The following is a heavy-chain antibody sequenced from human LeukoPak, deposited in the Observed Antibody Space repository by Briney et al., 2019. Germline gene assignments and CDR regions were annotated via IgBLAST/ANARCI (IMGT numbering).Heavy chain of an antibody. D-gene: IGHD3-10*01. CDR3: ARDRVLFYGSQTVGQDNWFDP. CDR2: ILYDGSNK. Sequence: GGSLRLSCTASGFTSSSYSMHWVRQAPGKGLEWVAVILYDGSNKNYAESVKGRFTISRDNSKNTLYLQMKSLRPEDTAVYYCARDRVLFYGSQTVGQDNWFDPWGQGTLVTVSS. CDR1: GFTSSSYS. V-gene: IGHV3-30-3*01. J-gene: IGHJ5*02.